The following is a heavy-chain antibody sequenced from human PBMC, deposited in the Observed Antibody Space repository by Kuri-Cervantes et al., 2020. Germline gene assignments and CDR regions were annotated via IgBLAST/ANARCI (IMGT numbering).Heavy chain of an antibody. CDR2: ISXXGGXX. J-gene: IGHJ6*02. CDR3: XXXGGITPIVXXNSGMDV. CDR1: GXXXSSYE. Sequence: GGSLRXXCAXSGXXXSSYEXNWVRQAPGKGLEWXSAISXXGGXXXXADSVKGRXXISRDNAKNTLXXQMNSLRXEDTAXXYCXXXGGITPIVXXNSGMDVWGQGTTVTVSS. V-gene: IGHV3-23*01. D-gene: IGHD3-22*01.